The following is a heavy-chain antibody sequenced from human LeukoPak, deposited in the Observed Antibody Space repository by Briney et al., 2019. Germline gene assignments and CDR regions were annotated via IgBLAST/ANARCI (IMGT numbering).Heavy chain of an antibody. J-gene: IGHJ4*02. Sequence: GGSLRLSCAASGLTFSNYGMHWVRQAPGKGLEWVSRITGHGGGTAYADSVKGRFTISRDNAKNTLYLQMNSLRAEDTAVYYCARSYYDSNTFDYHLDFWGQGTLVTVSS. V-gene: IGHV3-74*01. CDR3: ARSYYDSNTFDYHLDF. D-gene: IGHD3-3*01. CDR2: ITGHGGGT. CDR1: GLTFSNYG.